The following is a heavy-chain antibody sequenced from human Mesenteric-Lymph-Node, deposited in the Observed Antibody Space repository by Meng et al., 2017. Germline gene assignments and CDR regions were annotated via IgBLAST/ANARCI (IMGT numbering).Heavy chain of an antibody. V-gene: IGHV3-15*01. J-gene: IGHJ5*02. CDR1: GFTFSVAY. D-gene: IGHD3-16*02. CDR3: TTDVGDDNVWGSYRYVS. CDR2: IKNEADGGTT. Sequence: GGSLRLSCAASGFTFSVAYMNWVRQAPGKGLEWLGRIKNEADGGTTDYAAPVKGRFTISRDDSKNTLYLQMNNLSTEDTGVYYCTTDVGDDNVWGSYRYVSWGQGTLVTVSS.